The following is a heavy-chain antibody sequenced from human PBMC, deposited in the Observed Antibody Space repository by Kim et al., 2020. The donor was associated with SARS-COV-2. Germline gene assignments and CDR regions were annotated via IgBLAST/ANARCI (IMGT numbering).Heavy chain of an antibody. J-gene: IGHJ4*02. Sequence: GGSLRLSCAASGFTFSSYEMNWVRQAPGKGLEWVSYISSSGSTIYYADSVKDRFTISRDNAKNSLYLQTNSLRAEDTAVYYCESYLYYRYFDYWGQGTLV. CDR1: GFTFSSYE. V-gene: IGHV3-48*03. CDR3: ESYLYYRYFDY. D-gene: IGHD1-26*01. CDR2: ISSSGSTI.